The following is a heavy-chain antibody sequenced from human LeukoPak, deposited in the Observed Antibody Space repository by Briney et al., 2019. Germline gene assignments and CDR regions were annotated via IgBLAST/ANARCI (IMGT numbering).Heavy chain of an antibody. CDR1: GGSISSYS. J-gene: IGHJ5*02. V-gene: IGHV4-4*07. CDR3: ARDGGSGSYSLKWFDP. CDR2: IYTSGST. Sequence: PSETLSLTCTVSGGSISSYSWSWIRQPAGKGLGWIGRIYTSGSTNYNPSLKSRVTMSVDTSKNQFSLKLSSVTAADTAVYYCARDGGSGSYSLKWFDPWGQGTLVTVSS. D-gene: IGHD1-26*01.